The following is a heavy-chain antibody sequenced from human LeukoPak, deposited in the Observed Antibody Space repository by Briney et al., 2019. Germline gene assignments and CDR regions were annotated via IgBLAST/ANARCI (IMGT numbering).Heavy chain of an antibody. Sequence: ETLSLTCIVSGGSIGTYYWSWIRRSPGKGLEWIGYIYVTGSTRYNPYLQSRVTISVDPSRNQFFLKMSSVTAADTAVYYCARHIGGGIEDMDVWGTGTKVTVSS. CDR3: ARHIGGGIEDMDV. J-gene: IGHJ6*03. CDR2: IYVTGST. CDR1: GGSIGTYY. V-gene: IGHV4-59*08. D-gene: IGHD3-16*02.